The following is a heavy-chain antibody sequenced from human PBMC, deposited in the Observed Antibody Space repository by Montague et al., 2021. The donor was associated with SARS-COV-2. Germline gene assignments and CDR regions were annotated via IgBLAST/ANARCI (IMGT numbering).Heavy chain of an antibody. CDR1: GSSLSTSGMR. CDR3: ARSLYDILTGYYLPFDY. CDR2: IDWDDNK. Sequence: PALVKPTQTLTLTCTFSGSSLSTSGMRVSWVRQPPGKALEWLALIDWDDNKFYSTSLKTRLTISKDTSKNQVVLTMTNVDPVDTATYYCARSLYDILTGYYLPFDYWGQGTLVAVSS. J-gene: IGHJ4*02. D-gene: IGHD3-9*01. V-gene: IGHV2-70*04.